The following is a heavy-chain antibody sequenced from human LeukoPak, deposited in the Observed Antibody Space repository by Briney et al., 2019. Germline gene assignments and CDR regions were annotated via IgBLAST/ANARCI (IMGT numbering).Heavy chain of an antibody. CDR3: AKGYNYAYEY. CDR2: IYSGGST. V-gene: IGHV3-53*01. J-gene: IGHJ4*02. CDR1: GFTVSSSY. Sequence: PGGSLRLSCAASGFTVSSSYMSWVRQAPGKGLEWVSLIYSGGSTYYAASVKGRFTISRDNSKNTLYLQMNSLRPEDTAVYYCAKGYNYAYEYWSQGTLVTVSS. D-gene: IGHD5-18*01.